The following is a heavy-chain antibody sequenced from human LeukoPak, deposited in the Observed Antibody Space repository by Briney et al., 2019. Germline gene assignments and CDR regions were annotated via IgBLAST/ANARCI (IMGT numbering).Heavy chain of an antibody. J-gene: IGHJ5*02. D-gene: IGHD3-10*01. V-gene: IGHV4-30-4*01. CDR3: ARHAPMVRAISWIAP. Sequence: SETLSLTCTVSGGSISSGDYYWSWIRQPPGKGLEWIGYIYYSGSTYYNPSLKSRVTISVDTSKNQFSLKLSSVTAADTAVYYCARHAPMVRAISWIAPWGQGTLVTVSS. CDR2: IYYSGST. CDR1: GGSISSGDYY.